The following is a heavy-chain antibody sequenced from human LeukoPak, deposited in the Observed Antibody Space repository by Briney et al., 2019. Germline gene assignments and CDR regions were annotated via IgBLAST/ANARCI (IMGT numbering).Heavy chain of an antibody. Sequence: GGSRRLAWEAAGFTFRRYAMKWVSQAAAKGRGWVGYVGGTGSIIYYGDSGSGRLTITRDNATNSLHLHMVNLRAEDTGVYYCARENGRGAAADTDYWGQGTLVAVSS. J-gene: IGHJ4*02. CDR3: ARENGRGAAADTDY. V-gene: IGHV3-48*03. D-gene: IGHD6-13*01. CDR1: GFTFRRYA. CDR2: VGGTGSII.